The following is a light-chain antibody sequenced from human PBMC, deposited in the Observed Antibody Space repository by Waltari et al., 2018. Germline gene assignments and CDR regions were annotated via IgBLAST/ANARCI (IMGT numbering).Light chain of an antibody. CDR3: QQYDVSPLT. CDR1: QTIRTTY. V-gene: IGKV3-20*01. CDR2: GAL. Sequence: EIVLTQSPGTLSLSPGEGATLSCRSSQTIRTTYLAWYQQKPGQAPTLLIYGALTRGRGWPDRFTDSGTGTDSDSTISSLEPEDSATYYCQQYDVSPLTFGGGTKVEIK. J-gene: IGKJ4*01.